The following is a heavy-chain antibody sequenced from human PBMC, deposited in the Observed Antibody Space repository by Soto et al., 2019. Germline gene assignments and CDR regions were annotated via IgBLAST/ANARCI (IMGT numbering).Heavy chain of an antibody. CDR1: GGSVSSGSYS. CDR3: ARGGIAAAGTGLR. J-gene: IGHJ4*02. CDR2: IFYTGST. Sequence: RTSETLSLTCTVSGGSVSSGSYSWTWIRQPPGKGLEYIGHIFYTGSTNYNPSLKSRITISIHTSNNQFSLKMTSVTAADTAVYYCARGGIAAAGTGLRWGQGALVTVSS. V-gene: IGHV4-61*01. D-gene: IGHD6-13*01.